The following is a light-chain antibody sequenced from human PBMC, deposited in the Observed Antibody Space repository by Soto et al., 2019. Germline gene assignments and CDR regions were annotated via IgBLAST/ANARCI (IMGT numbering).Light chain of an antibody. CDR2: GEF. Sequence: IVLTQSPATLSLSPGERATLSYRASQTVSGSYLAWYQHKPGQAPRLLIYGEFSRATGIPDRFSGSGSGTDFTLTISRLEPEDFAVYYCQHYGSSPEWTFGQGTKVDIK. V-gene: IGKV3-20*01. CDR3: QHYGSSPEWT. J-gene: IGKJ1*01. CDR1: QTVSGSY.